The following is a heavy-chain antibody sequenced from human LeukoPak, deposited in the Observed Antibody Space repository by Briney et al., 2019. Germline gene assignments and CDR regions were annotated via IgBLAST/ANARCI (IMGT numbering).Heavy chain of an antibody. CDR3: ARDVGATPGYFDY. CDR1: GGSISSYY. J-gene: IGHJ4*02. Sequence: SETLSLTCTVSGGSISSYYWSWIRQPPGKGLEWIGYIYNSGSTNYNPPLKSRVTISVNTSKNQFSLKLSSVTAADTAVYYCARDVGATPGYFDYWGQGTLVTVSS. V-gene: IGHV4-59*01. D-gene: IGHD1-26*01. CDR2: IYNSGST.